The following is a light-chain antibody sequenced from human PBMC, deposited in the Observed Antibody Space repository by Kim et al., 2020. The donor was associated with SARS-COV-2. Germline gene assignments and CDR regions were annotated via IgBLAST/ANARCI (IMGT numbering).Light chain of an antibody. CDR3: AAWDGSLDGYV. CDR2: RND. CDR1: GSNIGSNV. J-gene: IGLJ1*01. Sequence: QSVLTQPPSASGTPGQRVTISCSGSGSNIGSNVVSWYQQLPGAAPKLVIYRNDQWPSGVPDRFSGSRSGTSASLAISGLQSEDEADYYCAAWDGSLDGYVFGTGTKVTVL. V-gene: IGLV1-44*01.